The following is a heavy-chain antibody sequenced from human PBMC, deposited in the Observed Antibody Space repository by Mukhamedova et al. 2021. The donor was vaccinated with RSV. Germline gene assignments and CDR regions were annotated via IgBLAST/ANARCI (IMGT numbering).Heavy chain of an antibody. Sequence: TWGTGLKTYYADSVKGRFTISRDNTKNTLYLQMSSLRVEDTAVYYCVRDFTTFDYWGQGTLVSVSS. V-gene: IGHV3-33*01. CDR2: TWGTGLKT. CDR3: VRDFTTFDY. J-gene: IGHJ4*02. D-gene: IGHD1-1*01.